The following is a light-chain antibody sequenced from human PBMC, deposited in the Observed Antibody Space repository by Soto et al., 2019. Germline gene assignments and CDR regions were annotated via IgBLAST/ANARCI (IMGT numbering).Light chain of an antibody. CDR1: QGISSW. CDR2: VAS. V-gene: IGKV1-12*01. J-gene: IGKJ1*01. CDR3: QQANSFPWT. Sequence: DIQMTQSPSSVSASVGDRVTITCRASQGISSWLAWYQHKPGKAPKLLIYVASSLQSGDPSRFSGSGAGTDFTLTISSLQPEDFATYYCQQANSFPWTFGQGTKVEIK.